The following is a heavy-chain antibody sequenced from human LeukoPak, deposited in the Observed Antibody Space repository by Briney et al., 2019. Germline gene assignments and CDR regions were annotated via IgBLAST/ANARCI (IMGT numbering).Heavy chain of an antibody. V-gene: IGHV3-30*02. D-gene: IGHD4-17*01. CDR3: ARDYGDYYYYFDY. CDR1: GFTFSSYD. J-gene: IGHJ4*02. Sequence: GGSLRPSCAASGFTFSSYDMHWVRQAPGKGLEGVAFIRFDGSHKYYVDSVKGRFTISRDNSKNTVYLQMNSLTVEDTAVFYCARDYGDYYYYFDYWGQGTLITVSS. CDR2: IRFDGSHK.